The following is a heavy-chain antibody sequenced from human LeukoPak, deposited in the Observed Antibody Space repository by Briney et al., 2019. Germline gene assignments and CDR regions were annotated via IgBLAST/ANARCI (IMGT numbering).Heavy chain of an antibody. D-gene: IGHD4-23*01. Sequence: ASVKVSCKVSGYTLTELSMHWVRQAPGKGLEWMGGFDPEDGETIYAQKFQGRVTMTEDTSTDTAYMELSSLRSEDTAVYYCYGGDNYYYGMDVWGQGTTVTVSS. CDR1: GYTLTELS. V-gene: IGHV1-24*01. CDR3: YGGDNYYYGMDV. CDR2: FDPEDGET. J-gene: IGHJ6*02.